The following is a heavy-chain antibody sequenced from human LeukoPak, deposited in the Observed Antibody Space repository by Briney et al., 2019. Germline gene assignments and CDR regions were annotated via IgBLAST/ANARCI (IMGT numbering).Heavy chain of an antibody. V-gene: IGHV3-23*01. J-gene: IGHJ2*01. CDR3: ARAQLDLRYSSSWSSVWYFDL. CDR1: GFNFNTYG. CDR2: ISGSGGDT. Sequence: GGTLRLSCAASGFNFNTYGMSWVRQVPGKGLEWVSAISGSGGDTYYADSVKGRFTISRDNSKNTLYLQMNSLRAEDTAVYYCARAQLDLRYSSSWSSVWYFDLWGRGTLVTVSS. D-gene: IGHD6-13*01.